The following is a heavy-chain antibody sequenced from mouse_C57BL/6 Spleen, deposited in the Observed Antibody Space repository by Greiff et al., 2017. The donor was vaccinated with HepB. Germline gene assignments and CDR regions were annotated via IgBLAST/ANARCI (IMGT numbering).Heavy chain of an antibody. Sequence: EVMLVESGGDLVKPGGSLKLSCAASGFTFSSYGMSWVRQTPDKRLEWVATISSGGSYTYYPDSVKGRFTISRDNAKNTLYLQMSSLKSEDTAMYYGARRDGYYGYWGQGTTLTVSS. J-gene: IGHJ2*01. D-gene: IGHD2-3*01. V-gene: IGHV5-6*02. CDR2: ISSGGSYT. CDR1: GFTFSSYG. CDR3: ARRDGYYGY.